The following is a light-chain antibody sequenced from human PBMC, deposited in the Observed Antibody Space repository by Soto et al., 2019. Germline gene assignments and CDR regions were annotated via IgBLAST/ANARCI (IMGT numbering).Light chain of an antibody. CDR2: DVS. J-gene: IGLJ2*01. CDR3: CSYAGSSTVV. V-gene: IGLV2-23*02. Sequence: QYALTQPASVSGSPGQSITISCTGTSSDVGSYNLVSWYQHHPGKAPKLMVYDVSKRPSGVSNRFSGSKSGSTASLTISGLQDDDEADYYCCSYAGSSTVVFGGGTKLTVL. CDR1: SSDVGSYNL.